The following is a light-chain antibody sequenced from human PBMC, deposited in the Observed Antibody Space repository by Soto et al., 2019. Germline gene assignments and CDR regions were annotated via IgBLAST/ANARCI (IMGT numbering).Light chain of an antibody. Sequence: QSALTQPASVSGSPGQSITISCTGTSSDVGDYNFVSWYQQHPGKAPKLMIYDVSNRPSGVSNRFSGSKSGNTASLTISGLQAEDEADYYCSSSTSSSTPVFGTGTKLTVL. CDR3: SSSTSSSTPV. V-gene: IGLV2-14*03. CDR2: DVS. J-gene: IGLJ1*01. CDR1: SSDVGDYNF.